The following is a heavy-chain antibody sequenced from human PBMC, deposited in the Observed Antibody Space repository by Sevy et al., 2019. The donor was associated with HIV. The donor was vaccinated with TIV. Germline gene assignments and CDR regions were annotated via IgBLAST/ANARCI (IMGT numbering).Heavy chain of an antibody. J-gene: IGHJ4*02. V-gene: IGHV3-48*01. Sequence: GGSLRLSCAASEFSFSSYSMNWVRQAPGQGLEWVSYISSSCSTMYYADSVKGRFTISRDNAKNSLYLQMNTLRAEDTAVYYCARTKSNTAMVSSDYWGQGTLVTVSS. D-gene: IGHD5-18*01. CDR2: ISSSCSTM. CDR3: ARTKSNTAMVSSDY. CDR1: EFSFSSYS.